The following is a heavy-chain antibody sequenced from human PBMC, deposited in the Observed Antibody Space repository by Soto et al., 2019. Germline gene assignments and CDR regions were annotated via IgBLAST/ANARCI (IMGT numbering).Heavy chain of an antibody. CDR3: AKDQARAVTLSYYYYGMDI. V-gene: IGHV3-30*18. J-gene: IGHJ6*02. CDR2: IPYDGSST. CDR1: GFTFSNYG. D-gene: IGHD2-21*02. Sequence: PGGSLRLSCAASGFTFSNYGMHWVRQAPGKGLEWVAVIPYDGSSTYYADSVKGRFTISRDNSKNTLYLQMNSLRAEDTAVYYSAKDQARAVTLSYYYYGMDIWGQGTTVTVSS.